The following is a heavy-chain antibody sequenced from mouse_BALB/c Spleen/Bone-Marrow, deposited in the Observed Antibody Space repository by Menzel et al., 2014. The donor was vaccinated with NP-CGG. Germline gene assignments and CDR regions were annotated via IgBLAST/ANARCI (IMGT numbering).Heavy chain of an antibody. V-gene: IGHV1S22*01. Sequence: LKQSGSELVRPGASVKPSCKASGYTFTSYWMHWVKQRHGQGLEWIGNIYPGSGSTNYDEKFKSKGTLTVDTSSSTAYMHLSSLTSEDSAVYYCTRDQVRRGYYYAMDYWGQGTSVTVSS. CDR2: IYPGSGST. CDR1: GYTFTSYW. J-gene: IGHJ4*01. D-gene: IGHD2-14*01. CDR3: TRDQVRRGYYYAMDY.